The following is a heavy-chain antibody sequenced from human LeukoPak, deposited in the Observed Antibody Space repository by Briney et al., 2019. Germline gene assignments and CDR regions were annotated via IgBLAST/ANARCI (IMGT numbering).Heavy chain of an antibody. Sequence: PGGSLRLSCAASGFSFNNYVMHWVRQAPGKGLEWVALISNDGSNKYYADSVKGRFTISRDNAKNSLYLQMNSLRAEDTALYYCAKDIGYYYDSSGYPGPFDYWGQGTLVTVSS. D-gene: IGHD3-22*01. CDR1: GFSFNNYV. V-gene: IGHV3-30*18. J-gene: IGHJ4*02. CDR3: AKDIGYYYDSSGYPGPFDY. CDR2: ISNDGSNK.